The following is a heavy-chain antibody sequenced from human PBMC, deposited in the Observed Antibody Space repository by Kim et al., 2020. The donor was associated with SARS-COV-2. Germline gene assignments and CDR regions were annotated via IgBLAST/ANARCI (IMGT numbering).Heavy chain of an antibody. D-gene: IGHD3-10*02. CDR1: GGTGSGDG. V-gene: IGHV3-33*07. Sequence: GGSLRLSCAASGGTGSGDGMNWVRQAPGKGLEWVAVICYDGSNKYYADSVKGRFTISRDNSKNTLYLQMNSLRAEDTAVYYCARGGVVLDPWGQGTLVTVSS. CDR2: ICYDGSNK. CDR3: ARGGVVLDP. J-gene: IGHJ5*02.